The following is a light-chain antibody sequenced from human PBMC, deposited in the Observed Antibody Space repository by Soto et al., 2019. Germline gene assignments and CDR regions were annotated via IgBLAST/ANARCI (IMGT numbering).Light chain of an antibody. CDR3: QQYNSYPWT. CDR2: DAS. V-gene: IGKV1-5*01. J-gene: IGKJ1*01. CDR1: ASISSW. Sequence: IRVTHSASAVSATVRDRDTITDRAGASISSWLAWYQQQPGKAPKLLIYDASSLESGVPSRFSGSGSGTEFTLTISSLQPDDFATYYCQQYNSYPWTFGQGTKLDIK.